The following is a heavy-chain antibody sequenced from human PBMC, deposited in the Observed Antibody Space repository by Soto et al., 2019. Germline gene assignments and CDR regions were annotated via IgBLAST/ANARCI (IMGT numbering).Heavy chain of an antibody. CDR3: ARSIKIFGVVKPPFFGMDV. Sequence: SVKVSCKASGYTFTSYGISWVRQAPGQGLEWMGWIGTDNGNTDYAHNLQGRVTMTTDTSTSTAYMELWSLRSDDTAVYYCARSIKIFGVVKPPFFGMDVWGQGSTVTFSS. CDR1: GYTFTSYG. J-gene: IGHJ6*02. V-gene: IGHV1-18*01. D-gene: IGHD3-3*01. CDR2: IGTDNGNT.